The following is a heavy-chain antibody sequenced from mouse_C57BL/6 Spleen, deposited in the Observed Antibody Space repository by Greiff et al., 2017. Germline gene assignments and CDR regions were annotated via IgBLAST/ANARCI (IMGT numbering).Heavy chain of an antibody. CDR1: GYAFSSSW. Sequence: VQLQQSGPELVKPGASVKISCKASGYAFSSSWMNWVKQRPGKGLEWIGRIYPGDGDTNYNGKFKGKATLTADKSSSTAYMQLSSLTSEDAAVYFCARDPSFAYWGQGTLVTVSA. J-gene: IGHJ3*01. CDR2: IYPGDGDT. V-gene: IGHV1-82*01. CDR3: ARDPSFAY.